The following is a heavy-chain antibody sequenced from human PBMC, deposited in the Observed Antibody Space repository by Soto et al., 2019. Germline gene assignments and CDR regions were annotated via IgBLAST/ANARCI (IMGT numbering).Heavy chain of an antibody. D-gene: IGHD6-13*01. J-gene: IGHJ5*02. CDR1: GYTFTSYA. Sequence: GASVKVSCKASGYTFTSYAMHWVRQAPGQRLEWMGWINAGNGNTKYSQKFQGRVTITRDTSASTAYMELSSLRSEDTAVYYCARDTRNTAAAALPNWFDLWGQGTLVTVSS. CDR2: INAGNGNT. V-gene: IGHV1-3*01. CDR3: ARDTRNTAAAALPNWFDL.